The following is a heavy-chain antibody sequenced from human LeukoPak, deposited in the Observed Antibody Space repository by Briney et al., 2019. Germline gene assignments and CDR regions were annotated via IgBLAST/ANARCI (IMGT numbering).Heavy chain of an antibody. CDR1: GYTFTSYD. CDR3: ARGSDIVATISDY. J-gene: IGHJ4*02. CDR2: TNPNSGNT. V-gene: IGHV1-8*01. D-gene: IGHD5-12*01. Sequence: GASVKVSCKASGYTFTSYDINWVRQATGQGLEWMGWTNPNSGNTGYAQKFQGRVTMTRNTSISTAYMELSSLRSEDTAVYYCARGSDIVATISDYWGQGTLVTVSS.